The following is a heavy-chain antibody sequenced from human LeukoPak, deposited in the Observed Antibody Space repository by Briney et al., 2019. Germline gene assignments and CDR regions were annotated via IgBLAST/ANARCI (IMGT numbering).Heavy chain of an antibody. Sequence: SETLSLTCTVSGGSVSSGSYYWSWIRQPPGKGLEWIGYIYYSGSTNYNPSLKSQVTISVDTSKNQFSLKLSSVTAADTAVYYCARGSGDIVVVPAAYFDYWGQGTLVTVSS. V-gene: IGHV4-61*01. J-gene: IGHJ4*02. CDR1: GGSVSSGSYY. D-gene: IGHD2-2*01. CDR3: ARGSGDIVVVPAAYFDY. CDR2: IYYSGST.